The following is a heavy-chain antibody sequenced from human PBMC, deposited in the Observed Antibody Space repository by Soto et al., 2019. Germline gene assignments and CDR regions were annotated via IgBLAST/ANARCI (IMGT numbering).Heavy chain of an antibody. J-gene: IGHJ4*02. V-gene: IGHV3-48*04. CDR1: GFTFSSCS. CDR3: GRGGRIVAAASVD. Sequence: GGSLRLSCAVSGFTFSSCSINWVRQAPGKGLEWVSYIVSSSTTIDYADSVKGRFTISRDNARNTLYLEMHSLRAEDTALYYCGRGGRIVAAASVDWGQGTLVTVSS. CDR2: IVSSSTTI. D-gene: IGHD6-25*01.